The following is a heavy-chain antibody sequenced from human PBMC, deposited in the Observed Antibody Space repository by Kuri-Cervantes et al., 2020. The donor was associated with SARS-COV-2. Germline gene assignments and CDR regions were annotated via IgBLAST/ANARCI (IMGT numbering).Heavy chain of an antibody. CDR2: ISSSSSYI. CDR1: GFTFSSYS. Sequence: GGSLRLSCAASGFTFSSYSMNWVRQAPGKGLEWVSSISSSSSYIYYADSVKGRFTIPRDNAKNSLYLQMNSLRDEDTAVYYCARDRIAAAGKYYGMDVWGQGTTVTVSS. J-gene: IGHJ6*02. D-gene: IGHD6-13*01. V-gene: IGHV3-21*01. CDR3: ARDRIAAAGKYYGMDV.